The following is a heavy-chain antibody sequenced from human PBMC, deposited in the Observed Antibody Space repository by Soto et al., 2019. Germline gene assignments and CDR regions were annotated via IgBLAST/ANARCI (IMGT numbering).Heavy chain of an antibody. J-gene: IGHJ4*02. V-gene: IGHV1-18*01. CDR1: GYTFTNFG. CDR3: VRDLRDYGGDVGYFDY. Sequence: QVQLVQSGAEVKRPGASVKVSCTASGYTFTNFGATWVRQAPGQGLEWMSWISPETGKTYCARKLQGRVTMTTDTSTNTAYMELGSLRSDDTAVYYCVRDLRDYGGDVGYFDYWGQGTLVIVSS. CDR2: ISPETGKT. D-gene: IGHD2-21*02.